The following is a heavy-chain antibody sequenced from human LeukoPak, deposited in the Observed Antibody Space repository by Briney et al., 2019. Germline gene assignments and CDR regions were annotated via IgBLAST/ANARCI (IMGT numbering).Heavy chain of an antibody. D-gene: IGHD3-9*01. J-gene: IGHJ4*02. V-gene: IGHV1-18*04. CDR2: ISAYNGNT. CDR3: ARDRYDILTGYPPYYFDY. Sequence: ASVKVSCKASGYTFTSYGISWVRQAPGQGLEWMGWISAYNGNTNYAQKLQGRVAMTTDTSTSTAYMELRRLRSDDTAVYYCARDRYDILTGYPPYYFDYWGQGTLVTVSS. CDR1: GYTFTSYG.